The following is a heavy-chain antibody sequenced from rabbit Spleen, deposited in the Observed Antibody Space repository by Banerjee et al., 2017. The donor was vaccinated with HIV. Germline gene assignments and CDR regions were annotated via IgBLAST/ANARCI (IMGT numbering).Heavy chain of an antibody. CDR1: GFSFNSGYD. J-gene: IGHJ3*01. CDR2: TYAGSSGST. Sequence: QELLEESGGDLVKPEGSLTLTCTASGFSFNSGYDMCWVRQAPGKGLEWIACTYAGSSGSTYSAIWAKGRFTISKTSSTTVTLKMTSLTAADTATYFCARDTGTSFSSYVMDLWGQGTLVTVS. CDR3: ARDTGTSFSSYVMDL. D-gene: IGHD8-1*01. V-gene: IGHV1S45*01.